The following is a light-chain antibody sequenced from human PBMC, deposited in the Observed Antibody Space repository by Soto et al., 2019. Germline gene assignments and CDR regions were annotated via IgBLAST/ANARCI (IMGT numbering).Light chain of an antibody. J-gene: IGKJ2*01. CDR3: QVRTDWPPFKYT. V-gene: IGKV3-11*01. Sequence: EIVLTQSPASLSLSAGERVTLSCRASQSVDTMVAWYQQQVGRTPRLLIYETSNRATGVPGRLSGSGSGTDFALTISRLEPEDFAVYFCQVRTDWPPFKYTFGQGTKL. CDR1: QSVDTM. CDR2: ETS.